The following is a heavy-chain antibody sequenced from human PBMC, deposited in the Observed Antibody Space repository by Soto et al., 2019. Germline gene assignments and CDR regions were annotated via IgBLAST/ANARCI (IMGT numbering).Heavy chain of an antibody. CDR2: FDPEDGET. CDR3: ATASYYDFWSGSKAGMDV. J-gene: IGHJ6*02. V-gene: IGHV1-24*01. Sequence: ASVKVSCKVSGYTLTELSMHWVRQAPGKGLEWMGGFDPEDGETIYAQKFQGRVTMTEDTSTDTAYMELSSLRFEDTAVYYCATASYYDFWSGSKAGMDVWGQGTTVTVSS. CDR1: GYTLTELS. D-gene: IGHD3-3*01.